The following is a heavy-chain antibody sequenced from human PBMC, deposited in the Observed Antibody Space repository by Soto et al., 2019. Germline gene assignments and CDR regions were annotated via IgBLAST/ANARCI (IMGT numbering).Heavy chain of an antibody. D-gene: IGHD3-10*01. J-gene: IGHJ3*01. CDR3: ATEPLRRDITMVRSHKRAFDV. Sequence: SETLSLTCTVSGGSVSSGSYYWSWIRQPPGKGLEWIGYIYYSGSTNYNPSLKSRVTISVDTSKNQFSLKLSSVTAADTAVNYCATEPLRRDITMVRSHKRAFDVWGEGTMDT. CDR1: GGSVSSGSYY. CDR2: IYYSGST. V-gene: IGHV4-61*01.